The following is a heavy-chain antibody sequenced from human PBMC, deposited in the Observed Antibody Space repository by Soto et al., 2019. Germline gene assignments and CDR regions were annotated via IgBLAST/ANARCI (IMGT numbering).Heavy chain of an antibody. CDR1: GYTFTSYG. Sequence: ASVKVSCKASGYTFTSYGISWVRQAPGQGLEWKGWISAYNGNTNYAQKLQGRVTMTTDTSTSTAYMELRSLRSDDTAVYYCARGTYYDFWSGPARYYFDYWGQGTLVTVSS. D-gene: IGHD3-3*01. CDR3: ARGTYYDFWSGPARYYFDY. CDR2: ISAYNGNT. J-gene: IGHJ4*02. V-gene: IGHV1-18*01.